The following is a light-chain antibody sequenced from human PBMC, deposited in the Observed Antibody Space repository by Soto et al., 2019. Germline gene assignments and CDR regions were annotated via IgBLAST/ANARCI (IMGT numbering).Light chain of an antibody. CDR3: HQYGSSPLT. Sequence: ESLFTLSPVTLSLSPGERATLSCRASQSIRSSYLAWYQQKPGLAPRLLIYGGSSRATGIPDRFSGGGSGTDFSLTISRLEPGDFSVYYCHQYGSSPLTFGGGTKVDIK. CDR2: GGS. CDR1: QSIRSSY. V-gene: IGKV3-20*01. J-gene: IGKJ4*01.